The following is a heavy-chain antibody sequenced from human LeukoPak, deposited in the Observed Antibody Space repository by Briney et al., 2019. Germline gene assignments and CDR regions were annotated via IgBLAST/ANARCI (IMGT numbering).Heavy chain of an antibody. Sequence: GASVKVSCKASGYTFTGYYMNWVRQAPGQGLEWMGWINPNSGGTDYAQKFQGRVTMTRDTSISTAYMELSRLRSDDTAVYYCARERLKGGWDTETDYWGQGTLVTVSS. CDR3: ARERLKGGWDTETDY. D-gene: IGHD1-26*01. V-gene: IGHV1-2*02. CDR1: GYTFTGYY. J-gene: IGHJ4*02. CDR2: INPNSGGT.